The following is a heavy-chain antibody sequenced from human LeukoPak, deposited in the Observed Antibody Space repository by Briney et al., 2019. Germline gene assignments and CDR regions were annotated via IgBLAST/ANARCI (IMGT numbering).Heavy chain of an antibody. CDR2: IYYSGST. CDR1: GGSISSSSYY. J-gene: IGHJ3*02. V-gene: IGHV4-39*07. D-gene: IGHD3-3*01. Sequence: PSETLSLTCTVSGGSISSSSYYWGWIRQPPGKGLEWIGSIYYSGSTYYNPSLKSRVTISVDTSKNQFSLKLSSVTAADTAVYYCARYQMTLEAFDIWGQGTMVTVSS. CDR3: ARYQMTLEAFDI.